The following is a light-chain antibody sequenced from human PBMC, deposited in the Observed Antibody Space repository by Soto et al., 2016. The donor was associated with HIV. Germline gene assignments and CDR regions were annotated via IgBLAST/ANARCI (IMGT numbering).Light chain of an antibody. Sequence: DIQMTQSPSAMSASVGDRVTITCRASQGISNSLDWFQQRPGKAPKRLIYAASSLQSGVPSRFSGSGSGTEFTLTINSLQPEDFATYYCLQHNSYPLTFGGGTKVQIK. V-gene: IGKV1-17*03. CDR1: QGISNS. CDR2: AAS. CDR3: LQHNSYPLT. J-gene: IGKJ4*01.